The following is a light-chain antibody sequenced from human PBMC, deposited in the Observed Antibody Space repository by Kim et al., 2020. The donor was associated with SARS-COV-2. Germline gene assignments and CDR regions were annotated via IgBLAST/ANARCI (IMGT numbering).Light chain of an antibody. CDR2: DAS. CDR3: QQYNTYSGT. CDR1: QRISSW. J-gene: IGKJ1*01. V-gene: IGKV1-5*01. Sequence: ASVGARVTITCRASQRISSWLAWYQQKPGKAPTLLIYDASSLESGVPSRFSGSGSGTEFTLTISSLQPDDFATYYCQQYNTYSGTFGQGTKVDIK.